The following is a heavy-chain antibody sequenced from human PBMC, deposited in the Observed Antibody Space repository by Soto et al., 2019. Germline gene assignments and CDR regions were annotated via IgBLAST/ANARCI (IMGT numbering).Heavy chain of an antibody. D-gene: IGHD3-10*01. CDR2: IYYSGST. Sequence: SETLSLTCTVSGGSISSYSWGWIRQPPGKGLEWIGYIYYSGSTNYNPSLKSRVTISVDTSKNQFSLKLSSVTAADTAVYYCARVWGGAFDIWGQGTMVTVSS. CDR1: GGSISSYS. CDR3: ARVWGGAFDI. V-gene: IGHV4-59*01. J-gene: IGHJ3*02.